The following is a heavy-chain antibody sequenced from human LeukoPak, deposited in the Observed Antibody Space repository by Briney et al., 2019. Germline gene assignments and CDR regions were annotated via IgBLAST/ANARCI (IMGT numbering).Heavy chain of an antibody. Sequence: PGGSLRLSCAASGFTFNTYAMSWVRQAPGNGLEWISVTSGSGGATYYADSVKGRFTISRDNSKNTVYLQMNSLRAEDTDVYYCAKDRLAWSSGFDYWGQGTLVTVSS. J-gene: IGHJ4*02. CDR1: GFTFNTYA. D-gene: IGHD3-10*01. CDR2: TSGSGGAT. V-gene: IGHV3-23*01. CDR3: AKDRLAWSSGFDY.